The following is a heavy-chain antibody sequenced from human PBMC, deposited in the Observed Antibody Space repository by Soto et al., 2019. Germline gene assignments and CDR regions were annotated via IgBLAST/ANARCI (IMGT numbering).Heavy chain of an antibody. CDR3: ARAQWLEPYYYYYMDV. V-gene: IGHV3-21*01. Sequence: GGSLRLSCAASGFTFSSYSMNWVRQAPGKGLEWVSSISSSSSYIYYADSVKGRFTISRDNAKNSLYLQMNSLRAEDTAVYYCARAQWLEPYYYYYMDVWGKGTTVTVSS. CDR2: ISSSSSYI. D-gene: IGHD6-19*01. J-gene: IGHJ6*03. CDR1: GFTFSSYS.